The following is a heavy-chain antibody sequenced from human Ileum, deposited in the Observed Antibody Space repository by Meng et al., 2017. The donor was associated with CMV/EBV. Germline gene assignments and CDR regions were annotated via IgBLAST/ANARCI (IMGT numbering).Heavy chain of an antibody. J-gene: IGHJ6*02. CDR2: IHYTRST. CDR3: ARDRIRSGMDV. V-gene: IGHV4-39*07. D-gene: IGHD2/OR15-2a*01. CDR1: GDSISSSIYY. Sequence: SETLSLTCTVSGDSISSSIYYWGWIRQPPGKGLEWIVSIHYTRSTYYNPSLRSRVTISVDKSKNQFSQKVSSATAAGTAVYYCARDRIRSGMDVWGQGTTVTVSS.